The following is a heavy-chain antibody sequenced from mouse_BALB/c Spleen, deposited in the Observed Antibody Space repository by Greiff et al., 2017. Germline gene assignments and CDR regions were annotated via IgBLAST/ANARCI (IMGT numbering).Heavy chain of an antibody. V-gene: IGHV5-6-4*01. J-gene: IGHJ2*01. D-gene: IGHD2-4*01. CDR1: GFTFSSYT. CDR3: TREGDYDRYFDY. Sequence: EGQVVESGGGLVKPGGSLKLSCAASGFTFSSYTMSWVRQTPEKRLEWVATISSGGSYTYYPDSVKGRFTISRDNAKNTLYLQMSSLKSEDTAMYYCTREGDYDRYFDYWGQGTTLTVSS. CDR2: ISSGGSYT.